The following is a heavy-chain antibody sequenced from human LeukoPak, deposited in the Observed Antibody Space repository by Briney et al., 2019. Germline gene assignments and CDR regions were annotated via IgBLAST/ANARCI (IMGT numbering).Heavy chain of an antibody. Sequence: ASVKVSCKASGGTFSSYAISWVGQAPGQGLEWMGGIIPIFGTANYAQKFQGRVTITADESTSTAYMELSSLRSEDTAVYYCARDIEAVAGTWFDPWGQGTLVTVSS. J-gene: IGHJ5*02. D-gene: IGHD6-19*01. CDR3: ARDIEAVAGTWFDP. V-gene: IGHV1-69*13. CDR2: IIPIFGTA. CDR1: GGTFSSYA.